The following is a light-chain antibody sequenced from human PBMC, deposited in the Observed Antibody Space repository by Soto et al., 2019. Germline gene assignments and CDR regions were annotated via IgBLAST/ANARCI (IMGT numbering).Light chain of an antibody. CDR2: GAS. V-gene: IGKV3-20*01. J-gene: IGKJ4*01. CDR1: ESVSTNY. CDR3: QQYGSVPLT. Sequence: EIVLTQSPGTLSLSPGERATLSCRASESVSTNYLAWYLQKPGQAPRLLISGASSRATGIPDRFSGSGSGADFTLTINRLEPEDFAVYYRQQYGSVPLTFGGGTKVEIK.